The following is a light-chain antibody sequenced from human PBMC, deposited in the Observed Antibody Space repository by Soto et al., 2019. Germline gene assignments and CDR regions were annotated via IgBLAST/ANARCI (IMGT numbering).Light chain of an antibody. CDR1: HSVNSH. V-gene: IGKV3-15*01. CDR2: GAS. Sequence: MGMTQSPATLSVTTGERVTLSCRTSHSVNSHVAWYQQKPGQAPRLLLYGASTRATGIPVRFSGSGFGTEFTLTISSLQSEDFAVYYCQQYKNWPLFGQGTRLEIK. CDR3: QQYKNWPL. J-gene: IGKJ5*01.